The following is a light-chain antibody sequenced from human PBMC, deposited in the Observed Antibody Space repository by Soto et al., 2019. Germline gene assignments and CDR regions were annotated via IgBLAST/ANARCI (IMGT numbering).Light chain of an antibody. J-gene: IGKJ5*01. V-gene: IGKV3-15*01. CDR3: QQRNIWPPVT. CDR2: GAS. CDR1: QSVSSN. Sequence: ITESRATLSLSPGERANLSCRASQSVSSNLAWYQQKPGQAPRLLIYGASTRATGIPARFSGSGSGTDFTLTINSLEPEDFAVYYCQQRNIWPPVTFGQGTRLEIK.